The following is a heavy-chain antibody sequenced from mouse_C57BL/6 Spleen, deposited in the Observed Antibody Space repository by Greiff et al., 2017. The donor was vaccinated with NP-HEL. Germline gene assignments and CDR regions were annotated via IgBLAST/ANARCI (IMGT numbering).Heavy chain of an antibody. CDR2: IDPSDSYT. Sequence: VQLQQPGAELVMPGASVKLSCKASGYTFTSYWMHWVKQRPGQGLEWIGEIDPSDSYTNYNQKFKGKSTLTVDKSSSTAYMQLSSLTSEDSAVYYCARSLPHWDYYAMDYWGQGTTVTVSS. CDR3: ARSLPHWDYYAMDY. J-gene: IGHJ4*01. D-gene: IGHD4-1*01. V-gene: IGHV1-69*01. CDR1: GYTFTSYW.